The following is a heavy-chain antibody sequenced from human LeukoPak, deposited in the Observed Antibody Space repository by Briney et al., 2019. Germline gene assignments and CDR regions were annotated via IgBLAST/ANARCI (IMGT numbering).Heavy chain of an antibody. CDR2: ISSSSSYI. J-gene: IGHJ5*02. CDR1: GFTFSSYG. CDR3: ARDPNTYYDFWSGSNWFDP. D-gene: IGHD3-3*01. Sequence: NPGGSLRLSCAASGFTFSSYGMNWVRQAPGKGLEWVSSISSSSSYIYYADSVKGRFTISRDNAKNSLYLQMNSLRAEDTAVYYCARDPNTYYDFWSGSNWFDPWGQGTLVTVSS. V-gene: IGHV3-21*01.